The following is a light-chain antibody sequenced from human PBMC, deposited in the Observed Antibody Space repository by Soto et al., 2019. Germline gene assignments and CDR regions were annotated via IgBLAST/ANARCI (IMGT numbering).Light chain of an antibody. CDR2: AAS. V-gene: IGKV1-39*01. CDR1: QSVSSY. J-gene: IGKJ5*01. Sequence: DIQMTQSPSSLSASVGDRVTITCRASQSVSSYLNWYQQKPGKAPKLLIYAASTLQSGVPSRFSGSGSGTDFTLTIVSLQTEDFATYYCQQSYINPITFGQGTRLEIK. CDR3: QQSYINPIT.